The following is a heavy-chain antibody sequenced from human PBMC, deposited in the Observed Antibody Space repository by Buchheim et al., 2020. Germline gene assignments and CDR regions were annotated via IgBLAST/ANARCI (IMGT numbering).Heavy chain of an antibody. CDR1: GYTFTSYD. Sequence: QVQLVQSGAEVKKPGASVKVSCKASGYTFTSYDINWVRQATGQGLEWMGWMNPNSGNTGYPQKFQGRVTMTRDTSINTAYMELTSLRSEDTAVYYCGTTRRGITSMDYWGQGTL. V-gene: IGHV1-8*01. J-gene: IGHJ4*02. CDR3: GTTRRGITSMDY. CDR2: MNPNSGNT. D-gene: IGHD3-10*01.